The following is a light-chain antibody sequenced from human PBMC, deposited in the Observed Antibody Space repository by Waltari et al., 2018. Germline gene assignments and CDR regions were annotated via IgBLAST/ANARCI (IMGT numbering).Light chain of an antibody. CDR2: GAR. J-gene: IGKJ1*01. CDR1: QSISSY. CDR3: QQSDTTPQT. Sequence: DIQMTQSPSSLSASVGDRVTITCRASQSISSYLNWYQQKPGKAPELLIFGARSLQSGVPSRFSGIGSGTDFTLTISSLQSEDFATYYCQQSDTTPQTFGQGTKVEIK. V-gene: IGKV1-39*01.